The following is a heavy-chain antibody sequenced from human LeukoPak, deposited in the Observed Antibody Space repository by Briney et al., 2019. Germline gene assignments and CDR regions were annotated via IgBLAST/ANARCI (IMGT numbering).Heavy chain of an antibody. D-gene: IGHD3-10*01. CDR2: ISSRSDYI. J-gene: IGHJ4*02. V-gene: IGHV3-21*06. CDR1: GFTFDDYG. CDR3: AREIYGSGTHPFDY. Sequence: GGSLRLSCAASGFTFDDYGMSWVRQAPGKGLEWLSAISSRSDYIYYADSVKGRFTVSRDNAENSLYLQMSSLRAEDTAVYYCAREIYGSGTHPFDYWGQGTLVTVSS.